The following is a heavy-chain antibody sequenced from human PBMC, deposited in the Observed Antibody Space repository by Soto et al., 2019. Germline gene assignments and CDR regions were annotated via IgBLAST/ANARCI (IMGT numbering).Heavy chain of an antibody. D-gene: IGHD5-12*01. CDR1: GYTFTSYA. V-gene: IGHV1-3*01. CDR3: ARVGVGSGYGEFDY. CDR2: INAGNGNT. J-gene: IGHJ4*02. Sequence: QVQLVQSGAEVKKPGASVKVSCKASGYTFTSYAMHWVRQAPGQRLEWMGWINAGNGNTKYSQKFQGRVTITRDTSASTAYMELSSLRPEDTAVYYCARVGVGSGYGEFDYWGQGTLVTVSS.